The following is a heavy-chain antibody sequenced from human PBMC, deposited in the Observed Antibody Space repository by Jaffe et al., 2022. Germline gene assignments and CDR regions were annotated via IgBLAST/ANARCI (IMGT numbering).Heavy chain of an antibody. CDR3: TTIGAAGAWRDVYYYYYYYMDV. V-gene: IGHV3-15*01. D-gene: IGHD6-13*01. CDR1: GFTFSNAW. Sequence: EVQLVESGGGLVKPGGSLRLSCAASGFTFSNAWMSWVRQAPGKGLEWVGRIKSKTDGGTTDYAAPVKGRFTISRDDSKNTLYLQMNSLKTEDTAVYYCTTIGAAGAWRDVYYYYYYYMDVWGKGTTVTVSS. J-gene: IGHJ6*03. CDR2: IKSKTDGGTT.